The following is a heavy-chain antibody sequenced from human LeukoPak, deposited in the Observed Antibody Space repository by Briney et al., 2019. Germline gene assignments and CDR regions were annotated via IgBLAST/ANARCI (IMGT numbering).Heavy chain of an antibody. Sequence: GGSLRLSCEASGFSFSNYAMHWVRQAPGKGLEWVAVISYDGSNKYYADSVKGRFTISRDNSKNTLYLQMNSLRAEDTAVYYCAREEGLQSFYFDYWGQGTLVTVSS. J-gene: IGHJ4*02. CDR1: GFSFSNYA. V-gene: IGHV3-30*04. CDR3: AREEGLQSFYFDY. CDR2: ISYDGSNK. D-gene: IGHD5-24*01.